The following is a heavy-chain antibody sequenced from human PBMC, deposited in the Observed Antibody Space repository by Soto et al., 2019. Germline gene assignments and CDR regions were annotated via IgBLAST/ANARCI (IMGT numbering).Heavy chain of an antibody. Sequence: PSETLSLTCAVYGGSFSGYYWSWIRQPPGKGLEWIGEINHSGSTNYNPSLKSRVTISVDTSKNQFSLKLSSVTAADTAVYYCARGRRPEYQLRFGVWGQGNTVTLS. D-gene: IGHD2-2*01. CDR3: ARGRRPEYQLRFGV. CDR1: GGSFSGYY. V-gene: IGHV4-34*01. J-gene: IGHJ6*02. CDR2: INHSGST.